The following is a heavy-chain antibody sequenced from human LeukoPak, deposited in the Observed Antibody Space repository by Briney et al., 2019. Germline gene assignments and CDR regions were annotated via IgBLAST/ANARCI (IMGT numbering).Heavy chain of an antibody. V-gene: IGHV3-53*01. CDR1: GITVSSNY. Sequence: PGGSLRLSCAASGITVSSNYMSWVRQAPGKGLEWVSVTYSGGSTYYADSVKGRFIISRDNSKNTLFLQMNSLRAEDTAVYYCASVYDSSGYPSDYWGQGTLVTVSS. CDR2: TYSGGST. D-gene: IGHD3-22*01. CDR3: ASVYDSSGYPSDY. J-gene: IGHJ4*02.